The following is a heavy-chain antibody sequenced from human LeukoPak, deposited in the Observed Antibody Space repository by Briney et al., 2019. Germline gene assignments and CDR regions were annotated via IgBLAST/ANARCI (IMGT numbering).Heavy chain of an antibody. J-gene: IGHJ4*02. V-gene: IGHV3-30*02. CDR1: GFTFSSYG. CDR2: IRYDGSNK. Sequence: PPGGSLRLSCAAFGFTFSSYGMHWVRQAPGKGLEWVAFIRYDGSNKYYADSVKGRFSISRDNSKNTLYLQVNSLRAEDTAVYYCAKGRRTPLVGTTTKSWIDYWGQGTLVTVSS. CDR3: AKGRRTPLVGTTTKSWIDY. D-gene: IGHD1-26*01.